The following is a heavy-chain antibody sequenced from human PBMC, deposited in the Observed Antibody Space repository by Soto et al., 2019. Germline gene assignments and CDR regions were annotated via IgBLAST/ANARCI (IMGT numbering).Heavy chain of an antibody. CDR1: GFTFSNFV. V-gene: IGHV3-23*01. J-gene: IGHJ4*02. D-gene: IGHD3-16*01. Sequence: GGSLRLSCSPSGFTFSNFVISWVRQAPGKGLGRISVISHGAATTYYADSAKGRFTISRDNSRNTLYPQMNRLTAEDTALYYCSTRNLNWGSPFTYLECWGQGTLVTVSS. CDR2: ISHGAATT. CDR3: STRNLNWGSPFTYLEC.